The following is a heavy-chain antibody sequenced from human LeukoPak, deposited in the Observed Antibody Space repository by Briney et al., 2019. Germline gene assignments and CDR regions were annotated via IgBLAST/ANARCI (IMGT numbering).Heavy chain of an antibody. CDR1: GYTFSSYG. J-gene: IGHJ4*02. V-gene: IGHV1-18*01. CDR2: INPDNGNT. D-gene: IGHD3-16*01. CDR3: ARDRLLITFGGVYFDS. Sequence: RGASVTVSCKASGYTFSSYGLNWVRQAPGQGLEWLGWINPDNGNTNYPQNLQGRVTMTTDTSTSTAYMELRSLKSDDTAVYYCARDRLLITFGGVYFDSWGQGTLVTVSS.